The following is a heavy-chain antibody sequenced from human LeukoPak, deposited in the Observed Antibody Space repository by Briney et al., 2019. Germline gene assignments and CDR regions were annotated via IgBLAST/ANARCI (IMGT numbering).Heavy chain of an antibody. CDR3: TRLRYGSSSLVPFDY. J-gene: IGHJ4*02. V-gene: IGHV3-73*01. Sequence: GGSLRLSCAASGFTFSGSAMHWVRQASGKGLEWVGRIRSKANSYATAYAASVKGRFTISRDDSKNTAYLQMNSLKTEDTAVYYCTRLRYGSSSLVPFDYWGQGTLVTVSS. CDR2: IRSKANSYAT. D-gene: IGHD6-6*01. CDR1: GFTFSGSA.